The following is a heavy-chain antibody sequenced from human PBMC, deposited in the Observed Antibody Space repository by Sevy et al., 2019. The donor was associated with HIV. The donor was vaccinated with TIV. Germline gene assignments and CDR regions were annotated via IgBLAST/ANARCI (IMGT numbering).Heavy chain of an antibody. Sequence: ASVKVSCKASGYTFTGYYMHWVRQAPGQGLEWMGRINPNSGGTNYAQKFQGRVTMTRDTSISTAYMELSRLGSDDTAVYYCARGRDSNRNYYYYYGMDVWGQGTTVTVSS. V-gene: IGHV1-2*06. D-gene: IGHD4-4*01. J-gene: IGHJ6*02. CDR3: ARGRDSNRNYYYYYGMDV. CDR1: GYTFTGYY. CDR2: INPNSGGT.